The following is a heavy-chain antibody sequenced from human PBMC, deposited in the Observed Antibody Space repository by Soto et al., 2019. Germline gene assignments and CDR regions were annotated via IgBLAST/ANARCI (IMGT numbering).Heavy chain of an antibody. Sequence: SETLSLTCTVSGGSISSGGYCWSWIRQHPGKGLEWIGYIYYSGSTYYNPSLKSRVTISVDTSKNQFSLKLSSVTAADTAVYYCARGRGITIFGVVIKGYYYYYMDVWGKGTTVTVSS. J-gene: IGHJ6*03. D-gene: IGHD3-3*01. CDR3: ARGRGITIFGVVIKGYYYYYMDV. CDR1: GGSISSGGYC. V-gene: IGHV4-31*03. CDR2: IYYSGST.